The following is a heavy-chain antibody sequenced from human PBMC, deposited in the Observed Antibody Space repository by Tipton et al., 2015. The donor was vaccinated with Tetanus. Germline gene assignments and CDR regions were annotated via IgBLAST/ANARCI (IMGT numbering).Heavy chain of an antibody. CDR3: ARDQGGGRVVRLNWFDP. CDR2: IYYSGST. Sequence: LSLTCSVSGGSISGSNYFWNWIRQQPGKGPEWIGYIYYSGSTHYNPSLKGRVTMSVDTSKNHFSLKLSSVTAADTAVYYCARDQGGGRVVRLNWFDPWGQGILVTVSS. V-gene: IGHV4-31*03. J-gene: IGHJ5*02. CDR1: GGSISGSNYF. D-gene: IGHD6-6*01.